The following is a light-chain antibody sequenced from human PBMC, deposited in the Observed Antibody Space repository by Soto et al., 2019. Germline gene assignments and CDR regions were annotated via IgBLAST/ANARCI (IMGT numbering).Light chain of an antibody. V-gene: IGKV1-5*03. CDR1: QSISSW. J-gene: IGKJ4*01. CDR3: QQRNDGLT. Sequence: DIQMTQSPSTLSASVGDRVTITCRASQSISSWLAWYQQKPGKAPKLLIYKASSLESGVPSRFSGSGSGTEFTLTISSLQPDDFATYYCQQRNDGLTFGGGTKVDIK. CDR2: KAS.